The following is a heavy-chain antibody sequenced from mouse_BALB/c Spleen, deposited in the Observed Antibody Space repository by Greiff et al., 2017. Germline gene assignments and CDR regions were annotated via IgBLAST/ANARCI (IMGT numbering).Heavy chain of an antibody. V-gene: IGHV1-4*02. J-gene: IGHJ4*01. CDR3: ARPGDYAMDY. CDR1: GYTFTSYT. D-gene: IGHD1-1*02. Sequence: VQLQQSAAELARPGASVKMSCKASGYTFTSYTMHWVKQRPGQGLEWIGYINPSSGNTEYNQKFKDKTTLTADKSSSTAYMQLSSLTSEDSAVYYCARPGDYAMDYWGQGTSVTVSS. CDR2: INPSSGNT.